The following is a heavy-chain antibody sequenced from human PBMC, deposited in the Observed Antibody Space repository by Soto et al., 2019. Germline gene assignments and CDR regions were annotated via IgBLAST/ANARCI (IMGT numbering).Heavy chain of an antibody. Sequence: QLQLQESGSGLVKPLQTLFLTCGISGDSISSRGYTWTWIRQPPGKGLEWIGYIYPSGAAYYNPSLKSRVTISLETSKNRFSLNVKSATAADTAVYYCARAVFSSILYIDFWGQGTTVTVSS. D-gene: IGHD3-10*01. CDR1: GDSISSRGYT. V-gene: IGHV4-30-2*01. CDR2: IYPSGAA. CDR3: ARAVFSSILYIDF. J-gene: IGHJ6*03.